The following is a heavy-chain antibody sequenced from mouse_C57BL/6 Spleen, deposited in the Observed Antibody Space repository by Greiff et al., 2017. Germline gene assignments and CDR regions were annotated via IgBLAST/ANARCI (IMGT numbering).Heavy chain of an antibody. D-gene: IGHD2-1*01. CDR1: GFTFSSYT. J-gene: IGHJ3*01. Sequence: EVQVVESGGGLVKPGGSLKLSCAASGFTFSSYTMSWVRQTPEKRLEWVATISGGGGNTYYPDSVKGRFTISRDNAKNTLYLQMSSLRSEDTALYYCARHGNYGWFAYWGQGTLVTVSA. V-gene: IGHV5-9*01. CDR3: ARHGNYGWFAY. CDR2: ISGGGGNT.